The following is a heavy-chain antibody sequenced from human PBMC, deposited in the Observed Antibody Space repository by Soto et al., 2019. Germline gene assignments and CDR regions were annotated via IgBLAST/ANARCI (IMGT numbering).Heavy chain of an antibody. CDR3: AKKVNSGPGSQYFDY. Sequence: LRLSCAASGFTFSSYSMSWVRQAPGKGLEWVSGFRTSGDGGTTYYADSVKGRFTISRDNSKNKLFLQMNSLRAEDTAIYYCAKKVNSGPGSQYFDYWGQGTLVTVSS. CDR2: FRTSGDGGTT. V-gene: IGHV3-23*01. CDR1: GFTFSSYS. D-gene: IGHD3-10*01. J-gene: IGHJ4*02.